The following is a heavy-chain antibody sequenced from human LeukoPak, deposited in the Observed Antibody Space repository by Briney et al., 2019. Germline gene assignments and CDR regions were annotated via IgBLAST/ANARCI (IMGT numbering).Heavy chain of an antibody. Sequence: PGGSLRLSCAASGFTFSSYAMSWVRQAPGRGLEWVSAISGSGGSTYYADSVKGRFTISRDNSKNTLYLQMNSLRAEDTAVYYCAKDRVRGVIIYAFDIWGQGTMVTVSS. D-gene: IGHD3-10*01. CDR1: GFTFSSYA. CDR2: ISGSGGST. V-gene: IGHV3-23*01. J-gene: IGHJ3*02. CDR3: AKDRVRGVIIYAFDI.